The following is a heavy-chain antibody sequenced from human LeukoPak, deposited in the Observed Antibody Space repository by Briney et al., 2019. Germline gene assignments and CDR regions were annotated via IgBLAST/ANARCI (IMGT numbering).Heavy chain of an antibody. CDR1: VGTPHHYG. D-gene: IGHD6-13*01. Sequence: GGSVRVSRLASVGTPHHYGMCSLGPAPGKGLAWVSGINWDGTNTYYAESVKGRFTISRDSAEKSLYLQMNSLRDDDTAFYYCVKDLSSNWYSFDYWGQGTLVTVSS. CDR2: INWDGTNT. J-gene: IGHJ4*02. V-gene: IGHV3-20*04. CDR3: VKDLSSNWYSFDY.